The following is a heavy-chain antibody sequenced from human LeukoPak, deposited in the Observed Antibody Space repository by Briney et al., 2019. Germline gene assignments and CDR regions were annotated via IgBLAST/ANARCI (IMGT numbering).Heavy chain of an antibody. D-gene: IGHD6-19*01. CDR1: GYRFTRFS. Sequence: ASVTVSCTASGYRFTRFSINWVRQVPGQGLEWMGWISAYNTNTNYAQKLQGRVTMTTDTSTSTAYMELRSLRSDDTAVYYCARQHKSSGWIFDYWGQGTLVTVSS. CDR3: ARQHKSSGWIFDY. J-gene: IGHJ4*02. CDR2: ISAYNTNT. V-gene: IGHV1-18*01.